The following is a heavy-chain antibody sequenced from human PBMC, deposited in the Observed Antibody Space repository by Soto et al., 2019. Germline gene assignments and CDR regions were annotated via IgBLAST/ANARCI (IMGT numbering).Heavy chain of an antibody. V-gene: IGHV1-3*01. CDR3: ARDPFTLARGVIPYLDY. J-gene: IGHJ4*02. CDR1: GGTFSSYT. Sequence: GASVKVSCKASGGTFSSYTISWVRQAPGQGLEWMGRINAGDDVTQFSQKFQGRLTFTRDTSASTGYMELRSLRSEDTAVYYCARDPFTLARGVIPYLDYWGQGTPVTVSS. D-gene: IGHD3-10*01. CDR2: INAGDDVT.